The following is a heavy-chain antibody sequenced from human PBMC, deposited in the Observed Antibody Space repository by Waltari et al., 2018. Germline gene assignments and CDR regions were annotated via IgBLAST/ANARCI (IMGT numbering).Heavy chain of an antibody. J-gene: IGHJ6*03. CDR3: ARICDFWSGGWDYYYYYMDV. V-gene: IGHV4-34*01. CDR2: INHSGST. D-gene: IGHD3-3*01. Sequence: QVQLQQWGAGLLKPSETLSLTCAVHGGSFSGYYWSWIRQPPGTGLEWIGEINHSGSTNYNPSLKSRVTISVDTSKNQFSLKLSSVTAADTAVYYCARICDFWSGGWDYYYYYMDVWGKGTTVTISS. CDR1: GGSFSGYY.